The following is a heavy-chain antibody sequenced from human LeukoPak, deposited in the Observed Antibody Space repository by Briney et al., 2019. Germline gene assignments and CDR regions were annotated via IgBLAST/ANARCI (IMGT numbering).Heavy chain of an antibody. D-gene: IGHD3-22*01. CDR2: INPSGGST. Sequence: ASVKVSCKASGYTFTSYYMHWVRQAPGQGLEWMGIINPSGGSTSYAQKFQGRVTMTRDMSTSTVYMELSSLRSEDTAVYYCARDYYDGTDAFDIWGQGTMVTVSS. CDR1: GYTFTSYY. J-gene: IGHJ3*02. CDR3: ARDYYDGTDAFDI. V-gene: IGHV1-46*01.